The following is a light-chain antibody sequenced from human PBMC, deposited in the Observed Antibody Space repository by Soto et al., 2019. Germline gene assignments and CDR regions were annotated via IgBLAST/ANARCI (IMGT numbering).Light chain of an antibody. CDR3: QQYYSTPQT. CDR1: QSVSDF. Sequence: EVVLTQSPATLSLSPGERATLSCRASQSVSDFLAWYQQKPGQAPRLLIYDASNRATGIPARFSGSGSGTDFTLTISSLQAEDVAVYYCQQYYSTPQTFGQGTKVDIK. CDR2: DAS. J-gene: IGKJ1*01. V-gene: IGKV3-11*01.